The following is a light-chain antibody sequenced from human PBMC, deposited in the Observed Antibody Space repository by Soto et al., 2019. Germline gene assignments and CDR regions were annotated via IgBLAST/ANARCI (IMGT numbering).Light chain of an antibody. CDR2: EVS. CDR1: SSDVGGYNY. V-gene: IGLV2-14*01. CDR3: SSYTSNSTPYV. Sequence: QSALTQPASGSGSPGQSITISCTGTSSDVGGYNYVSWYQQHPGKAPKLMISEVSNRPSGVSNRFSGSKSGNTASLTISGLQAEDEADYYCSSYTSNSTPYVFGTGTKLTVL. J-gene: IGLJ1*01.